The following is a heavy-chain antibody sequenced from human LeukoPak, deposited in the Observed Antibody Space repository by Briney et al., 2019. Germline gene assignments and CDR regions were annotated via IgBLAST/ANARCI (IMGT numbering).Heavy chain of an antibody. CDR3: ARERSDFGDYRHNCFDP. V-gene: IGHV1-2*02. Sequence: ASVTVSCKASGYTFTGYYMHWVRQAPGQGLEWMGWINPNNGVTKYAQKFQGRVTMTRDTSVTTAYMDLSRLRSDDTAVYYCARERSDFGDYRHNCFDPWGQGTRVTVSS. D-gene: IGHD4-17*01. CDR1: GYTFTGYY. CDR2: INPNNGVT. J-gene: IGHJ5*02.